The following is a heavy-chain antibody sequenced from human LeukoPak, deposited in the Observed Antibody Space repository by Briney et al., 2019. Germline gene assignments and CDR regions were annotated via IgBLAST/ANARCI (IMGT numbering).Heavy chain of an antibody. Sequence: SETLSLTCAVYGGSFSGYYWSWIRQPPGKGLEWIGEINHSGSTNYNPSLKSRVTISVDTSKNQFSLKLSSVTAADTAVYYCAREGSYSSSWYSEPYFDYWGQGTLVTVSS. CDR2: INHSGST. CDR3: AREGSYSSSWYSEPYFDY. V-gene: IGHV4-34*01. D-gene: IGHD6-13*01. CDR1: GGSFSGYY. J-gene: IGHJ4*02.